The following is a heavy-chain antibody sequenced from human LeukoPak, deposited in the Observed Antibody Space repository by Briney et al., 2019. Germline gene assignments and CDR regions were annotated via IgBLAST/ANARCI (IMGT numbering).Heavy chain of an antibody. CDR3: AKDRQAGYYGSGSNYGMDV. CDR2: ISRSSSTI. D-gene: IGHD3-10*01. V-gene: IGHV3-48*01. CDR1: GFTFSNYS. J-gene: IGHJ6*02. Sequence: GGSLRLSCAASGFTFSNYSMNWARQAPGKGLEWVSYISRSSSTIYYADSVKGRFTISRDDAKNSLYLQMNSLRVEDTAVYYCAKDRQAGYYGSGSNYGMDVWGQGTTVTVSS.